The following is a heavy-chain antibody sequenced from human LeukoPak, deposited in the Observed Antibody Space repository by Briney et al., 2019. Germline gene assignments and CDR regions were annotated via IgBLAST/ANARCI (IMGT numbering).Heavy chain of an antibody. CDR2: IYHSGST. CDR1: GGSISSSNW. Sequence: PSETLSLTCAVSGGSISSSNWWSWVRQPPGKGLEWIGEIYHSGSTNYNPSLKSRVTISVDKSKNQFSLKLSSVTAADTAVYYCARGRSSGWYGVGVDAFDIWGQGTMVTVSS. V-gene: IGHV4-4*02. D-gene: IGHD6-19*01. J-gene: IGHJ3*02. CDR3: ARGRSSGWYGVGVDAFDI.